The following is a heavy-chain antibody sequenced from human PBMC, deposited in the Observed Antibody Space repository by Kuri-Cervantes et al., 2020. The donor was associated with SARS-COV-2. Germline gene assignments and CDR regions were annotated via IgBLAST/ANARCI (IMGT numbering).Heavy chain of an antibody. CDR2: IYSGGNT. D-gene: IGHD5-18*01. V-gene: IGHV3-53*01. Sequence: GESLKISCAASGFAVRSTYMAWVRQAPGKGLECVSVIYSGGNTYYADSVKGRFTISRDSSKNTLYLQMNSLRAEDTAVYYCARAKSPNAALVPADYWGQGTLVTVSS. CDR1: GFAVRSTY. J-gene: IGHJ4*02. CDR3: ARAKSPNAALVPADY.